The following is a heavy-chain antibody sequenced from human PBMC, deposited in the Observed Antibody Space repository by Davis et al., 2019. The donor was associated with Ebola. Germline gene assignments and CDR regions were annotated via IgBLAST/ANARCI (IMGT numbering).Heavy chain of an antibody. CDR3: ARARTRSYYDSSGYWAFDI. CDR1: GYTFTSYG. CDR2: ISAYNGNT. V-gene: IGHV1-18*01. J-gene: IGHJ3*02. Sequence: ASVKVSCKASGYTFTSYGISWVRQAPGQGLEWMGWISAYNGNTNYAQKLQGRVTMTTDTSTSTAYMELSSLRSEDTAVYYCARARTRSYYDSSGYWAFDIWGQGTMVTVSS. D-gene: IGHD3-22*01.